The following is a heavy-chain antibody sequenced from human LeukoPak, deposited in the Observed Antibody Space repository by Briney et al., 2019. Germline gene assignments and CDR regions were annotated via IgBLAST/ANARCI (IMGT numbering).Heavy chain of an antibody. CDR3: ARDEQSIAAAPSGY. CDR2: ISYDGSNK. D-gene: IGHD6-13*01. V-gene: IGHV3-30-3*01. J-gene: IGHJ4*02. Sequence: TGGSLRLSCAASGFTFSSYAMSWVRQAPGKGLEWVAVISYDGSNKYYADSVKGRFTISRDNSKNTLYLQMNSLRAEDTAVYYCARDEQSIAAAPSGYWGQGTLVTVSS. CDR1: GFTFSSYA.